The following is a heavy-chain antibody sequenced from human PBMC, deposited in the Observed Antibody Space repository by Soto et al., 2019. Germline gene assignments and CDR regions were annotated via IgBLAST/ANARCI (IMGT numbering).Heavy chain of an antibody. CDR3: AASIAGYSGYDYTGHSALGYYYYGMDV. J-gene: IGHJ6*02. V-gene: IGHV1-2*04. D-gene: IGHD5-12*01. CDR1: GYTFTGYY. Sequence: QVHLVQSGAEVKMPGASVKVSCKASGYTFTGYYMHWVRQAPGQGLEWLGWISPQSGDTNFAQKFQGWVSLTRDTSINTVDMELTRLKSDDTDVYYCAASIAGYSGYDYTGHSALGYYYYGMDVWGQGTSVTVSS. CDR2: ISPQSGDT.